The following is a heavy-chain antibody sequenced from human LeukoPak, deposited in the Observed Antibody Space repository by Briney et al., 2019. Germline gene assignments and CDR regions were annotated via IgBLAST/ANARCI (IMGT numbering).Heavy chain of an antibody. Sequence: PSETLSLTCTVSGGSISTRNYYWGWIRQPPGKGLEWIGSIYHSGRTFYNPSLKSRVTISVDTSKNQFSLKLSSVTAADTAVYYCARHQWLDRTIYDYWGQGTLVTVSS. CDR2: IYHSGRT. J-gene: IGHJ4*02. CDR3: ARHQWLDRTIYDY. V-gene: IGHV4-39*01. CDR1: GGSISTRNYY. D-gene: IGHD6-19*01.